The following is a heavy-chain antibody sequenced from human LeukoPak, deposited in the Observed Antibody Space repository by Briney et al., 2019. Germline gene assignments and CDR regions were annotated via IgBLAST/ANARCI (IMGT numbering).Heavy chain of an antibody. CDR2: ISAYNGNT. CDR3: SRDLHITIFGVVTSPLDY. CDR1: GYTFTSYG. D-gene: IGHD3-3*01. Sequence: SVKVSCKASGYTFTSYGISWVRQAPGQGLEWIGWISAYNGNTNYAQKLQGRVTMTTDTSTSTAYMELRSLRSDDTAVYYCSRDLHITIFGVVTSPLDYWGQGTLVTVSS. J-gene: IGHJ4*02. V-gene: IGHV1-18*01.